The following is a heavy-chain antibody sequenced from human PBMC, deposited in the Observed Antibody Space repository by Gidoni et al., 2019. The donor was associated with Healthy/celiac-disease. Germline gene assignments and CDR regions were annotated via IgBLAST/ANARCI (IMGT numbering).Heavy chain of an antibody. CDR3: ARGSDYYDSSGYPSY. D-gene: IGHD3-22*01. J-gene: IGHJ4*02. CDR2: INPSGGST. Sequence: QVQLVQSGAEVKKPGASVKVSCKASGYTVPSYYMHWVRQAPGQGLEWMGIINPSGGSTSYAQKFQGRVTMTRDTSTSTVYMELSSLRSEDTAVYYCARGSDYYDSSGYPSYWGQGTLVTVSS. V-gene: IGHV1-46*03. CDR1: GYTVPSYY.